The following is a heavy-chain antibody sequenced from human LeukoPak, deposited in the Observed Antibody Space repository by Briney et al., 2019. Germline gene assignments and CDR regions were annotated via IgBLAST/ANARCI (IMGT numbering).Heavy chain of an antibody. CDR3: ARRKAKTPNYFDY. J-gene: IGHJ4*02. V-gene: IGHV4-59*08. CDR2: IYYSGNT. CDR1: GDSINDYY. Sequence: SETLSLTCTVSGDSINDYYWTWTRQPPGKGLEWIGYIYYSGNTNYNTSLKSRVTISLDTSKNQFSLKLTSVTAADTAMYYCARRKAKTPNYFDYWGQGALVTVSS.